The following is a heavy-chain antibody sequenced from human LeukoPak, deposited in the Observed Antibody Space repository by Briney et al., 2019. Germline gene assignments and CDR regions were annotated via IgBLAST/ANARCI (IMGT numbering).Heavy chain of an antibody. CDR2: IWFDGSVK. Sequence: GGSLRRYCAASGFTFNTHGMHWVRQAPGKGLEWVAAIWFDGSVKHYSDAVKGRFTISRDNSLNTLYLQMNSLRVEDTSIYYCAKDTAVQFLEPASWGQGTLVTVPS. V-gene: IGHV3-33*06. J-gene: IGHJ5*02. CDR1: GFTFNTHG. D-gene: IGHD3-3*01. CDR3: AKDTAVQFLEPAS.